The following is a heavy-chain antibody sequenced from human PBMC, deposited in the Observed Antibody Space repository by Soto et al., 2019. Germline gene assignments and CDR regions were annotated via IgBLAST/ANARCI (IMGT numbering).Heavy chain of an antibody. D-gene: IGHD5-18*01. J-gene: IGHJ6*02. CDR2: IIPIFGTA. CDR3: ARGGGYSLSIHHYGMDV. CDR1: GGTFSSYA. V-gene: IGHV1-69*06. Sequence: QVQLVQSGAEVKKPGSSVKVSCKASGGTFSSYAISWVRQAPGQGLEWMGGIIPIFGTANYAQKFQGRVTITADKSTSTAYMELSSLRSEDTAVYYCARGGGYSLSIHHYGMDVWGQGTTVTVSS.